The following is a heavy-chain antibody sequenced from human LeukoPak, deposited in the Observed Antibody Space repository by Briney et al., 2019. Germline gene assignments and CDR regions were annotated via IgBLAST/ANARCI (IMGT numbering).Heavy chain of an antibody. Sequence: GGSLRLSCAASGFTFSNYWMHWVRQAPGKGLVWVSRINSDGINTSYADSVKGRFTISRDNSKNTLYLQMNSLRVEDTAVYYCARSVPGGSGWMGSIEYWGQGTLVTVPS. CDR1: GFTFSNYW. J-gene: IGHJ4*02. CDR3: ARSVPGGSGWMGSIEY. CDR2: INSDGINT. D-gene: IGHD6-19*01. V-gene: IGHV3-74*01.